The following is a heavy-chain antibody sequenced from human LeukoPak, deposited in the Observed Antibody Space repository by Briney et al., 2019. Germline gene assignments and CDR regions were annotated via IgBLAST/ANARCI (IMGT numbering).Heavy chain of an antibody. Sequence: ALVKVSCKTSGYPFTTYEINWVRQAAGQGLEWMGWVHPNTGNTAYAQRFQGRVTMTRDTSKSTAYMELSSLTSNDTAVYFCARGPRNDPWGQGTLVTVSS. D-gene: IGHD1-14*01. CDR1: GYPFTTYE. V-gene: IGHV1-8*01. CDR3: ARGPRNDP. J-gene: IGHJ5*02. CDR2: VHPNTGNT.